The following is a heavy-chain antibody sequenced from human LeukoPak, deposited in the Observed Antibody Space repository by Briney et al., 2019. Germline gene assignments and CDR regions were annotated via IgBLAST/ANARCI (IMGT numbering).Heavy chain of an antibody. CDR1: GFTFSTYA. V-gene: IGHV3-23*01. Sequence: GGSLRLSCATSGFTFSTYAMSWVRQAPGKGLEWVSAISGSGGSTYYADSVKGRFTISRDNSKNTLYLQMNSLRAEDTAVYYCAKEDRKQYYYDTLPIIDYWGQGTLVTVSS. J-gene: IGHJ4*02. D-gene: IGHD3-22*01. CDR3: AKEDRKQYYYDTLPIIDY. CDR2: ISGSGGST.